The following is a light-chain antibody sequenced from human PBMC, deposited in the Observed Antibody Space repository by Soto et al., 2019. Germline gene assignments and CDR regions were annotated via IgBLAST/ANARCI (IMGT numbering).Light chain of an antibody. CDR2: ELI. CDR1: SSDVGGYNY. Sequence: QSVLTQPASVSGSPGQAITISCAGTSSDVGGYNYVSWYQQHPGNAPKLMIYELIKRPSGVPDRFSGSKSGNAASLTVSGLQAEDEADYYCSSYAGTNNLYVFGTGTKVTVL. CDR3: SSYAGTNNLYV. J-gene: IGLJ1*01. V-gene: IGLV2-8*01.